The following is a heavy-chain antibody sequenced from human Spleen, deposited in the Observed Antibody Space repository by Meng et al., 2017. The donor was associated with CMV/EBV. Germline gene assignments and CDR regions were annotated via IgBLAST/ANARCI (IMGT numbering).Heavy chain of an antibody. D-gene: IGHD6-13*01. Sequence: SETLSLACTVSGGSILRSGYYWGWIRQSPGKGLEWIGSVDYSGSTYYNPSLKSRVTISVDTSKNHVSLILSSVTAADTAVYYCARVLGSSWVYFDNWGQGTLVTVSS. V-gene: IGHV4-39*07. CDR2: VDYSGST. J-gene: IGHJ4*02. CDR3: ARVLGSSWVYFDN. CDR1: GGSILRSGYY.